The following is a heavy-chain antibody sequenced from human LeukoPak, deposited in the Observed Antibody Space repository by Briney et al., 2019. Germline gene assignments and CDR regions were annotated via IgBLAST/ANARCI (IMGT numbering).Heavy chain of an antibody. D-gene: IGHD2-21*02. J-gene: IGHJ4*02. V-gene: IGHV4-59*01. CDR3: ARDSGGGDCPIDY. CDR1: GGSISSYY. CDR2: IYYSGST. Sequence: PETLSLTCTVSGGSISSYYWSWIRQPPGKGLEWIGYIYYSGSTNYNPSLKSRVTISVDTSKNQFSLKLSSVTAADTAVYYCARDSGGGDCPIDYWGQGTLVTVSS.